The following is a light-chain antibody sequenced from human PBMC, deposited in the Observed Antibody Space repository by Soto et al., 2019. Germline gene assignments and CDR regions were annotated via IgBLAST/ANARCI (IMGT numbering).Light chain of an antibody. Sequence: EIVLTQSPGTLSLSPGERATLSCRASQSVSSYLAWYQQKPGQAPRLLIYDVSNRASGIPARFSGSGSETDFTITISSLEPEDFAVYYCQQRSDWPLTFGQGTRLEI. CDR3: QQRSDWPLT. CDR1: QSVSSY. CDR2: DVS. J-gene: IGKJ5*01. V-gene: IGKV3-11*01.